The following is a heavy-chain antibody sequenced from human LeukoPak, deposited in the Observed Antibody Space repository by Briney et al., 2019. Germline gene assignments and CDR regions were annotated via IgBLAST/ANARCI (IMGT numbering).Heavy chain of an antibody. V-gene: IGHV4-30-2*01. D-gene: IGHD2-2*01. CDR3: AREEVVVVPAATADNYYYYYYMDV. Sequence: SQTLPLTCAVSGGSISSGGYSWSWLRQPPGKGLEWIGYIYHSGSTYYNPSLKSRVTISVDRSKNQFSLKLSSVTAADTAVYYCAREEVVVVPAATADNYYYYYYMDVWGKGTTVTVSS. J-gene: IGHJ6*03. CDR1: GGSISSGGYS. CDR2: IYHSGST.